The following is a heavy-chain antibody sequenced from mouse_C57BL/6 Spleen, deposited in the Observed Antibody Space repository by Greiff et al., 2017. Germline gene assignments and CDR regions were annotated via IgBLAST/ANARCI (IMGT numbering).Heavy chain of an antibody. D-gene: IGHD1-1*01. V-gene: IGHV1-82*01. J-gene: IGHJ4*01. CDR2: IYPGDGDT. CDR3: ARVVDGSSPNAMDY. Sequence: QVQLQQSGPELVKPGASVKISCKASGYAFSSSWMNWVKQRPGKGLEWIGRIYPGDGDTNYNGKFKGKATLTADKSSSTAYMQLSSLTSEDAAVYFCARVVDGSSPNAMDYWGQGTSVTVSS. CDR1: GYAFSSSW.